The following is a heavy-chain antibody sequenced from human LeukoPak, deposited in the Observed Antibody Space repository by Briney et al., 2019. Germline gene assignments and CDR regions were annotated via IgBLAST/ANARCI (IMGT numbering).Heavy chain of an antibody. V-gene: IGHV3-23*01. Sequence: GGSLRFSCAASGFTFINYAMTWVRQAPGKGLEWVSAISGSGNSTYYPDSVKGRFSISRGNSKNTLYLQISSLRAEDTAVYYCAKTLAGATSGPDYYFVSWGQGTLVTVSS. D-gene: IGHD1-26*01. CDR3: AKTLAGATSGPDYYFVS. CDR1: GFTFINYA. J-gene: IGHJ4*02. CDR2: ISGSGNST.